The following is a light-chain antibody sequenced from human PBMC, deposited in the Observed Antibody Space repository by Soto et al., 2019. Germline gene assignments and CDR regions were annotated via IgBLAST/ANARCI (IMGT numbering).Light chain of an antibody. Sequence: EIVLTQSPGTLSLSPGGRATLSCRASQSVISSYLAWYQQKPGQAPRLLIYGASSRATGIPDRFSGSGSGTDFTLTISRLEPEDFAVYYCHQRQYWPPITFGQGTRLEIK. V-gene: IGKV3D-20*02. CDR1: QSVISSY. J-gene: IGKJ5*01. CDR2: GAS. CDR3: HQRQYWPPIT.